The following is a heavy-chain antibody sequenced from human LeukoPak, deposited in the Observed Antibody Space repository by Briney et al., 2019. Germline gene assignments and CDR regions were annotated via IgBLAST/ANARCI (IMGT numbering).Heavy chain of an antibody. CDR1: SGSIGSSNW. CDR2: ISLGGNT. V-gene: IGHV4-4*02. J-gene: IGHJ4*02. Sequence: SETLSLTCTVSSGSIGSSNWWSWVRQTPGKGLEWIGEISLGGNTNHNPSLRGRVTISVDQSKNQLFLKLTSVTAADTAIYYCASNWGYSQGHWGQGILVTVSS. CDR3: ASNWGYSQGH. D-gene: IGHD7-27*01.